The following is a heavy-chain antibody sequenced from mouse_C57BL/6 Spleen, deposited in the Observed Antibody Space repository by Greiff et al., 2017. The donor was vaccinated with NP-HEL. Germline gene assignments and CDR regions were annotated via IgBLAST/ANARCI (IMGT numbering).Heavy chain of an antibody. V-gene: IGHV5-4*01. CDR2: ISDGGSYT. J-gene: IGHJ2*01. CDR3: ARDRTRNYFDY. Sequence: DVHLVESGGGLVKPGGSLKLSCAASGFTFSSYAMSWVRQTPEKRLEWVATISDGGSYTYYPDNVKGRFTISRDNAKNNLYLQMSHLKSEDTAMYYCARDRTRNYFDYWGQGTTLTVSS. CDR1: GFTFSSYA.